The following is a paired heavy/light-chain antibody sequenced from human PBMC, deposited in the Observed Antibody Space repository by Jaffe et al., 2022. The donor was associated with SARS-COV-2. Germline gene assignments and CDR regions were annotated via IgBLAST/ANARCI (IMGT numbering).Heavy chain of an antibody. Sequence: EVQLVESGGGLVQPGGSLRLSCAASGFTFSTYVMSWVRQAPGRGLEWVSFISDSGGSTNYADSVRGRFTISRDNSQKTLYLQMNSLRVEDTAKYYCAKVDYYDVSGPIRPPFDYWGQGTLVAVSS. CDR2: ISDSGGST. CDR1: GFTFSTYV. J-gene: IGHJ4*02. D-gene: IGHD3-22*01. CDR3: AKVDYYDVSGPIRPPFDY. V-gene: IGHV3-23*04.
Light chain of an antibody. CDR2: YNN. V-gene: IGLV3-21*04. Sequence: SYVLTQPPSVSVAPGKTATITCGGTYIGNIGVHWYQQKPGQAPVLVIHYNNERPSGIPERFSGSKSGNTATLTISRVEGGDEADYYCQEWDFTTDQPVFGGGTKLTVL. J-gene: IGLJ3*02. CDR3: QEWDFTTDQPV. CDR1: YIGNIG.